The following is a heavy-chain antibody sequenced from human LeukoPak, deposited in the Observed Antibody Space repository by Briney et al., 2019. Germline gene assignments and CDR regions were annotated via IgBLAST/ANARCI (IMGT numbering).Heavy chain of an antibody. CDR3: ARDALGSYDY. CDR2: ISNSGSTL. V-gene: IGHV3-11*01. CDR1: GLAFSDFY. Sequence: GGPLRLSCAASGLAFSDFYMFWIRQAPGKGLEWISYISNSGSTLYYADSVKGRFTISRDDDKNLLYLQMNSLRADDTAVYYCARDALGSYDYWGQGTLVTVSS. D-gene: IGHD3-10*01. J-gene: IGHJ4*02.